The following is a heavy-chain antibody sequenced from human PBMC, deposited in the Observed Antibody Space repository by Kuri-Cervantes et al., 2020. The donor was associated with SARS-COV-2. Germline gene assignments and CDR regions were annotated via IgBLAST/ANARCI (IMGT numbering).Heavy chain of an antibody. CDR3: TALIDY. Sequence: GESLKISCAASGFTFSSYSMNWVRQAPGKGLEWVGRIKSKTDGGTTDYAAPVKGRFTISRDDSKNTLYLQMNSLKTEDTAVYYCTALIDYWGQGALVTVSS. CDR1: GFTFSSYS. CDR2: IKSKTDGGTT. V-gene: IGHV3-15*01. J-gene: IGHJ4*02.